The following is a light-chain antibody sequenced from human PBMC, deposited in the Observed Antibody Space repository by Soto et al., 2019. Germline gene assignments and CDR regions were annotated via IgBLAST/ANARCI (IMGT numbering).Light chain of an antibody. CDR2: RNN. J-gene: IGLJ2*01. V-gene: IGLV1-47*01. Sequence: QSVLTQPPSASGTPGQRVTISCSGTSSNLGSNYVYWYQQFPGTAPKLLIYRNNQRPSGVPDRFSGSKSGTSASLAISGLRSEDEADYYCSASHDSLSDYVVFGGGTKLTVL. CDR1: SSNLGSNY. CDR3: SASHDSLSDYVV.